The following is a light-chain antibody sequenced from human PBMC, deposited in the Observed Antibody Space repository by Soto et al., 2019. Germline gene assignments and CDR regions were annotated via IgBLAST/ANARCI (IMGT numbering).Light chain of an antibody. CDR3: SSYTCSSTLNV. CDR2: EVS. J-gene: IGLJ1*01. Sequence: QSALTQPASVSGSPGQSITISCTGTSSDVGGYNYVSWYQQHPGKAPKLMIYEVSNRPSGVSNRFSGSKSGNTASLTISGRQAEDEADYYCSSYTCSSTLNVFGTVTKLTVL. CDR1: SSDVGGYNY. V-gene: IGLV2-14*01.